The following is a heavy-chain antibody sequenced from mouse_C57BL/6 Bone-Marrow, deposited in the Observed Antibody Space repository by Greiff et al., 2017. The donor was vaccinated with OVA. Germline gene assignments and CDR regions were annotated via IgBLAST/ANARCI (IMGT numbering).Heavy chain of an antibody. Sequence: EVQLQQSGPELVKPGASVKISCKASGYTFTDYYMNWVKQSHGKSLEWIGDINPNNGGTSYNQKFKGKATLTVDKSSSTAYMELRSLTSEDSAVYYCARLLLLDYWGQGTTLTVSS. CDR2: INPNNGGT. V-gene: IGHV1-26*01. J-gene: IGHJ2*01. D-gene: IGHD1-1*01. CDR1: GYTFTDYY. CDR3: ARLLLLDY.